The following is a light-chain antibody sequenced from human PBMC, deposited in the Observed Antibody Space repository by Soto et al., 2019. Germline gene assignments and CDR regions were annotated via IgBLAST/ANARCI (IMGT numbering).Light chain of an antibody. Sequence: QSVLTQPASVSGSPGQLITISCTGTSSDVGGYIYVSWYQQHSGKAPKLIIYEINNRPSGVSNRFSGSKSGNTASLTISGLQAEDEADYYCSSYTTSSTLYVFGTGTKVTVL. V-gene: IGLV2-14*01. CDR1: SSDVGGYIY. CDR2: EIN. J-gene: IGLJ1*01. CDR3: SSYTTSSTLYV.